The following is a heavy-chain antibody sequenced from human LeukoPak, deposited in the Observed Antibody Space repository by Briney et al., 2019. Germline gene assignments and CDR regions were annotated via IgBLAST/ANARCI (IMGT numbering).Heavy chain of an antibody. D-gene: IGHD7-27*01. V-gene: IGHV4-38-2*01. CDR2: IYHSGST. CDR1: GYSSSSGYY. J-gene: IGHJ4*02. Sequence: SETLSRTCAVSGYSSSSGYYWGWIRQPPGKGLEWIAIIYHSGSTYYNPSLKSRVTISVDTSKNQFSLKLSSVTAADTAGYYCARRGVTGDYFDYWGQGTQVTVSS. CDR3: ARRGVTGDYFDY.